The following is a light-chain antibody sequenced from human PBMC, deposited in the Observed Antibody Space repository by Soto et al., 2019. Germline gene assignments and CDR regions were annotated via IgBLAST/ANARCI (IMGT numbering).Light chain of an antibody. V-gene: IGKV3-20*01. J-gene: IGKJ1*01. CDR2: GAS. CDR1: QSFYSSY. Sequence: EIVLTQSPGTLSLSPGERATLSCRASQSFYSSYLAWYQQKPGQAPRLLIYGASSKATGIPDRFSGSGFGTDFTLLISRLEHEAFAVYYCQQYGSSRTFGQGTKVEMK. CDR3: QQYGSSRT.